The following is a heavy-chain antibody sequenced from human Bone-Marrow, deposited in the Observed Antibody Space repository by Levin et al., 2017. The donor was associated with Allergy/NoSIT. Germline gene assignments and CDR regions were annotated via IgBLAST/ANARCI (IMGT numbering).Heavy chain of an antibody. V-gene: IGHV3-33*01. CDR2: IWYDGNNK. CDR1: GFTFSDYG. CDR3: ARVPFGDCNRGPDN. Sequence: PGGSLRLSCAASGFTFSDYGMHWVRQAPGKGLEWVALIWYDGNNKFYPDSVKGRFTISRDNSKNTLFLQMNSLRAEDTAVYYCARVPFGDCNRGPDNWGQGTLVTVSS. D-gene: IGHD3-10*01. J-gene: IGHJ4*02.